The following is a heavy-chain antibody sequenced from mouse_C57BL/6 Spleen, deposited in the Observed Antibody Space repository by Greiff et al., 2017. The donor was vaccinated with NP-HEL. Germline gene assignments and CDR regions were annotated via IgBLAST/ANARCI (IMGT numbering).Heavy chain of an antibody. D-gene: IGHD2-1*01. CDR2: ISDGGSYT. CDR1: GFTFSSYA. J-gene: IGHJ4*01. CDR3: ARDGLLYYYYAMDC. Sequence: EVHLVESGGGLVKPGGSLKLSCAASGFTFSSYAMSWVRQTPEKRLEWVATISDGGSYTYYPDNVKGRFTITRDNAKNNLYLQMSHLKSEDTAMYYCARDGLLYYYYAMDCWGQGTSVTVSS. V-gene: IGHV5-4*01.